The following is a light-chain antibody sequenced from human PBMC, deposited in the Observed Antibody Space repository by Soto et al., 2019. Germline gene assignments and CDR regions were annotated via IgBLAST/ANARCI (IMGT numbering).Light chain of an antibody. Sequence: DIQITQAPSTLSASVGDRVTITCRASQAISSRLAWYQQSPGKAPKLLIYKTSTLEGGVPSRFSGSGSGTEFTLTISSLQPDDLAIYYCEHYDTYSPFGGGTKVEIK. CDR1: QAISSR. CDR2: KTS. J-gene: IGKJ4*02. CDR3: EHYDTYSP. V-gene: IGKV1-5*03.